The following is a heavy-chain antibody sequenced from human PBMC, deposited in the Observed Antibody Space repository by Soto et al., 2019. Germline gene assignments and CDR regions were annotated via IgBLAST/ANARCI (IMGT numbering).Heavy chain of an antibody. Sequence: LRLSCAASGFTFSNAWMSWVRQAPGKGLEWVGRIKSKTDGGTTDYAAPVKGRFTISRDDSKNTLYLQMNSLKTEDTAVYYCTTVLSSSSWYPSFYYYGMDVWGQGTTVTV. V-gene: IGHV3-15*01. J-gene: IGHJ6*02. D-gene: IGHD6-13*01. CDR3: TTVLSSSSWYPSFYYYGMDV. CDR2: IKSKTDGGTT. CDR1: GFTFSNAW.